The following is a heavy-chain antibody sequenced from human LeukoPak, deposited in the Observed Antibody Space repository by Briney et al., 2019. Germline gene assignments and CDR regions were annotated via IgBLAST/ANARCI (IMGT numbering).Heavy chain of an antibody. CDR3: ARDRRDGYNLLDY. D-gene: IGHD5-24*01. Sequence: GTSLRLSCAASGFTFISYAIHWVRQAPGKGLEWVAVISFHGTDTFYADSVKGRFTISRDNSKNTLYLQMSSLRAEDTAVYYCARDRRDGYNLLDYWGQGTLVTVSS. CDR1: GFTFISYA. V-gene: IGHV3-30*04. CDR2: ISFHGTDT. J-gene: IGHJ4*02.